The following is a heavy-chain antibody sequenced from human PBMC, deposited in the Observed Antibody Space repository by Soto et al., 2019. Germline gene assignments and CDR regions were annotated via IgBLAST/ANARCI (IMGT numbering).Heavy chain of an antibody. Sequence: EVQLVESGGGVARPGGSLRLSCAASGFTFDDYGMSWVRQAPGKGLEWVSGINWNGGARGYADSVKGRFTISRDSAXXSXXLQMTSLRAEDTALYYCAKGVGGYSGYDLEAFFDYWGQGTLVTVSS. CDR3: AKGVGGYSGYDLEAFFDY. D-gene: IGHD5-12*01. CDR1: GFTFDDYG. J-gene: IGHJ4*02. V-gene: IGHV3-20*04. CDR2: INWNGGAR.